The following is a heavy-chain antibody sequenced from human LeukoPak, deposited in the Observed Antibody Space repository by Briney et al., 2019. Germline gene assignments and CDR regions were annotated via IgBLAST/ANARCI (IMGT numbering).Heavy chain of an antibody. CDR2: ISGNGGRT. D-gene: IGHD3-10*01. J-gene: IGHJ4*02. CDR3: ARDGVLMNRKFYFDS. CDR1: GFTFSTYT. Sequence: PGGSLRLSCAAPGFTFSTYTMAWVRQAPGGGLEWVSGISGNGGRTYYADSVKGRFTISRDNSNNTLYLQMDSLRAEDTAVYFCARDGVLMNRKFYFDSWGQGTLVTVFS. V-gene: IGHV3-23*01.